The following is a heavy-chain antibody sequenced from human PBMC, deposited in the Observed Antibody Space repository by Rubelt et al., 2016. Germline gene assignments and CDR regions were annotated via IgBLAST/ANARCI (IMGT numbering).Heavy chain of an antibody. V-gene: IGHV4-39*07. Sequence: QLQLQESGPGLVKPSETLSLTCTVSGGSISSSSYYWGWIRQPPGKGLEWIVSIYYSGSTYYNPSLEVRVTISVDTSKDQFSLKLSSVTAADTAVYYCARRKGYYGSGSYRWTYWGQGTLVTVSS. CDR2: IYYSGST. D-gene: IGHD3-10*01. CDR3: ARRKGYYGSGSYRWTY. J-gene: IGHJ4*02. CDR1: GGSISSSSYY.